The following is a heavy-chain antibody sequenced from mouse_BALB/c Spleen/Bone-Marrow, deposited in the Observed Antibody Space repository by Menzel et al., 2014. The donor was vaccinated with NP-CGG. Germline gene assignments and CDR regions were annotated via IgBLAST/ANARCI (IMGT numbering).Heavy chain of an antibody. V-gene: IGHV14-3*02. CDR1: GFNIKDTY. CDR3: ARWLRRYYAMDY. CDR2: IDPANGNT. Sequence: VQLQQSGAELVKPGASVKLSCTASGFNIKDTYMHWVKQRPEQGLEWIGRIDPANGNTKYDPKFQGKATITADTSSDTAYLQLSSLTSEDTAVYYCARWLRRYYAMDYWGQGTSVTVSS. J-gene: IGHJ4*01. D-gene: IGHD2-2*01.